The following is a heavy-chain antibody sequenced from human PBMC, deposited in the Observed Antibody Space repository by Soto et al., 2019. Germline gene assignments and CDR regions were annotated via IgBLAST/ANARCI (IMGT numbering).Heavy chain of an antibody. Sequence: ASVKVSCKASGGTFSSYAISWVRQAPGQGLEWMGGIIPIFGTANYAQKFQGRVTITAEESTSTAYMELSSLRSEDTAVYYCARSGGEEVLYYFDYWGQGTLVTVSS. J-gene: IGHJ4*02. CDR3: ARSGGEEVLYYFDY. V-gene: IGHV1-69*13. CDR1: GGTFSSYA. CDR2: IIPIFGTA. D-gene: IGHD3-10*01.